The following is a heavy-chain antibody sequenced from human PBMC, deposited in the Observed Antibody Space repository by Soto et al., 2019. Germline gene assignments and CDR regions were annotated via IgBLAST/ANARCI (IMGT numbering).Heavy chain of an antibody. CDR2: IYYSGST. CDR3: ARGGMATIPVDY. J-gene: IGHJ4*02. D-gene: IGHD5-12*01. Sequence: SETLSLTCTVSGGSISSGGYYWSWIRQHPGKGLEWIGYIYYSGSTYYNPSLKSRVTISVDTSKNQFSLKLSSVTAADTAVYYCARGGMATIPVDYGGQGTLVTVSS. V-gene: IGHV4-31*03. CDR1: GGSISSGGYY.